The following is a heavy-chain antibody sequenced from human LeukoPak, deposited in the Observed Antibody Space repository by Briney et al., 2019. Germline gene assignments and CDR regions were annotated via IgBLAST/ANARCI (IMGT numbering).Heavy chain of an antibody. CDR1: GFTFSSYA. Sequence: GRPLRLSCAASGFTFSSYAMSWVRQAPGKGLEWVSAISGSGGSTYYADSVKGRFTISRDNSKNTLYLQMNSLRAEDTAVYYCAKDHYYGSGSIDLDYWGQGTLVTVSS. D-gene: IGHD3-10*01. V-gene: IGHV3-23*01. J-gene: IGHJ4*02. CDR3: AKDHYYGSGSIDLDY. CDR2: ISGSGGST.